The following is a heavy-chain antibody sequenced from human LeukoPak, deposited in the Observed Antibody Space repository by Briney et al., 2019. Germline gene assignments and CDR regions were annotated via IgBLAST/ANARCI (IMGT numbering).Heavy chain of an antibody. D-gene: IGHD2-21*01. V-gene: IGHV3-15*07. CDR1: GFTFSNAW. CDR2: IKSKTDGGTT. CDR3: ITDEAYALFDYYYGMDV. J-gene: IGHJ6*02. Sequence: TGGSLRLSCAASGFTFSNAWMNWVRQAPGKGLEWVGRIKSKTDGGTTDYAAPVKGRFTISRDDSKNTLYLQMNSLKTEDTAVYYCITDEAYALFDYYYGMDVWGQGTTVTVSS.